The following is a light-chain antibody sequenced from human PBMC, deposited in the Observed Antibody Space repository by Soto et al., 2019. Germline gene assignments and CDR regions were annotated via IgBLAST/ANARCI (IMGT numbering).Light chain of an antibody. Sequence: DIQMNQSPSTLSASVGDRVRISCRARQSISIWLAWYQQKQGKAPKLLIYKASTLKSGVPSRFSGSGSGTEVTITISSLQTDDGSTYYCQQSDSYPLTFGGGTKVDIK. CDR1: QSISIW. CDR3: QQSDSYPLT. CDR2: KAS. J-gene: IGKJ4*01. V-gene: IGKV1-5*03.